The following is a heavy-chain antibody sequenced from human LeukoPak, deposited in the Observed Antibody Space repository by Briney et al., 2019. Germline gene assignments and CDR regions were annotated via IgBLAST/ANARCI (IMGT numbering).Heavy chain of an antibody. J-gene: IGHJ4*02. D-gene: IGHD2-8*01. CDR1: GFTFSSYS. CDR2: ISSSSSYT. CDR3: ARRTNDFDY. Sequence: GGSLRLSCAASGFTFSSYSMNWVRQAPGKGLEWVSSISSSSSYTYYADSVKGRFTISRDNAKNSLYLQMNSLRAEDTAVYYCARRTNDFDYWGQGTLVTVSS. V-gene: IGHV3-21*01.